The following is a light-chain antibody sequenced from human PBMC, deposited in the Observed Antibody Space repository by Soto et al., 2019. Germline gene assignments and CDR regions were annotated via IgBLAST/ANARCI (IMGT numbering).Light chain of an antibody. Sequence: DIHLTQSPSTLYASVGDRVTITCRASQSVSCWLAWYQQKPEKAPRLLIYRAARLENGVPSRFSGSGSGTEFTITISSLQPDDFATDYCLQYDTSFRTLGQGTKV. J-gene: IGKJ1*01. CDR3: LQYDTSFRT. CDR1: QSVSCW. CDR2: RAA. V-gene: IGKV1-5*03.